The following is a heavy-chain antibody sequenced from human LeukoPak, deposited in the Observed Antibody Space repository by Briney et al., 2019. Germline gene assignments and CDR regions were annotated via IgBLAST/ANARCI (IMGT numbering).Heavy chain of an antibody. Sequence: TGGSLRLSCAASGFTFSSYSMNWVHQAPGKGLEWVSSISSSSSYIYYADSVKGRFTISRDNAKNSLYLQMNSLRAEDTAVYYCARDYGNPRHFDYWGQGTLVTVSS. V-gene: IGHV3-21*01. CDR1: GFTFSSYS. CDR3: ARDYGNPRHFDY. D-gene: IGHD4-11*01. J-gene: IGHJ4*02. CDR2: ISSSSSYI.